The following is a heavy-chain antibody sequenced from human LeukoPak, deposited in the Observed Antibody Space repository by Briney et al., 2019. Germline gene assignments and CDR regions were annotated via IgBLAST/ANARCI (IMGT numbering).Heavy chain of an antibody. CDR1: GFTFSSYA. D-gene: IGHD4-17*01. V-gene: IGHV3-30-3*01. J-gene: IGHJ4*02. Sequence: QSGGSLRLSCAASGFTFSSYAMHWVRQAPGKGLEWVAVISYDGSNKYYADSVKGRFTISRDNSKNTLYLQMNSLRAEDTAVYYCARDYYGDFYFDYWGQGTLVTVSS. CDR2: ISYDGSNK. CDR3: ARDYYGDFYFDY.